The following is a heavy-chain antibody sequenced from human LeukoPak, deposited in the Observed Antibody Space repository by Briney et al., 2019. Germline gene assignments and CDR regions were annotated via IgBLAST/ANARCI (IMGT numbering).Heavy chain of an antibody. D-gene: IGHD1-26*01. J-gene: IGHJ4*02. CDR3: ASGSYYFDY. Sequence: PSETLSLTCTVSGGSISSYYWSWIWQPPGQGLEWIGYIYYSGSTKYNPSLKSRVTISVDTSKNQVSLKLSSVTAADTAVYYCASGSYYFDYWGQGTLVTVSS. CDR1: GGSISSYY. CDR2: IYYSGST. V-gene: IGHV4-59*12.